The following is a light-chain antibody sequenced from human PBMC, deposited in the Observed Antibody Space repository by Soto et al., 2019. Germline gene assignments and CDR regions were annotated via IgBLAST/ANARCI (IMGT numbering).Light chain of an antibody. J-gene: IGLJ1*01. CDR2: DTA. CDR1: TGPVTTGHY. Sequence: QAVVTQEPSLTGSPGGKVIRTCGSTTGPVTTGHYPYWFQQKPGQAPRPLVYDTANIFSWTPVRFSGSLVGGKAALTLSGAQPEDEAEYYCLLSYRGDYVFGPGTKVTVL. CDR3: LLSYRGDYV. V-gene: IGLV7-46*01.